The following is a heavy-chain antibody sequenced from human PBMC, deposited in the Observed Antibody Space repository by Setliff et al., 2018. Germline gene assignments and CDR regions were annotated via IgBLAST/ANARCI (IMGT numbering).Heavy chain of an antibody. D-gene: IGHD3-22*01. Sequence: GESLRLSCAASGFAFSTYGIHWVRHTPGKGLEWVVYIRYGGSKKDYADYVRGRFTISRDDSKNTVSLQMSSLRAEDTAVYYCAKEIQPRRGPVYDSSGLAFDYWGQGTLVTVSS. J-gene: IGHJ4*01. CDR3: AKEIQPRRGPVYDSSGLAFDY. V-gene: IGHV3-30*02. CDR1: GFAFSTYG. CDR2: IRYGGSKK.